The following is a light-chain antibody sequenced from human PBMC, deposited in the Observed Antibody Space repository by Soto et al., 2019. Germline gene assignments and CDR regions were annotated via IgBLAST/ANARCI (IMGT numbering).Light chain of an antibody. CDR1: SSNIGSNP. CDR2: SNN. V-gene: IGLV1-44*01. CDR3: AAWDDGLNAVL. Sequence: QLVLTQPPSASGTPGQRVTISCSGSSSNIGSNPVNWYQQLPGTAPTLLIFSNNQRPSGVPDRFSGSKSGTSASLAISGLQSEDEADYYCAAWDDGLNAVLFGGGTQLTVL. J-gene: IGLJ2*01.